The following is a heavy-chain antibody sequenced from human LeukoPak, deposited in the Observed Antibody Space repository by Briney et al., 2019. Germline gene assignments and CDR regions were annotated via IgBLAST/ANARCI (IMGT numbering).Heavy chain of an antibody. V-gene: IGHV3-21*01. CDR2: ISSSSSYI. Sequence: GGSLRLSCAASGFTFSSYSMNWVRQAPGKGLVWASSISSSSSYISYADSVKGRFTITRNNAKNSQYLQMNSLRAEDTAVYYCARSVDYWGQGTLVTVSS. J-gene: IGHJ4*02. CDR3: ARSVDY. CDR1: GFTFSSYS.